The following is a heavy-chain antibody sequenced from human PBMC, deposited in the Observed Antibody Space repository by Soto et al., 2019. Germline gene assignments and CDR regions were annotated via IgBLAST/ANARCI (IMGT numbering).Heavy chain of an antibody. D-gene: IGHD4-17*01. CDR1: GFTFSSYS. Sequence: GESLKISCAASGFTFSSYSMNWVRQAPGKGLEWVSSISSSSSYIYYADSVKGRVTIYRDNAKNSLYLQMNSLRAEDTAVYYCARDDYGDYNSLDPWGQGTLVTVSS. CDR3: ARDDYGDYNSLDP. V-gene: IGHV3-21*01. J-gene: IGHJ5*02. CDR2: ISSSSSYI.